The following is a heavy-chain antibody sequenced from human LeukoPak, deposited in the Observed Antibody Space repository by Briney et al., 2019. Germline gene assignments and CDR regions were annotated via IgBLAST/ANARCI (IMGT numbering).Heavy chain of an antibody. CDR2: IRYTHTGST. J-gene: IGHJ3*02. CDR3: SRRPITMNAFDI. Sequence: SGTLSLTCTVSGVSIGSYYWGWVRQPPGKGLEWIGSIRYTHTGSTYYNPSLKSRVTISGDTSKNQFSLKLTSVTAADTAVYYCSRRPITMNAFDIWGQGTMVTVSS. D-gene: IGHD3-22*01. V-gene: IGHV4-39*01. CDR1: GVSIGSYY.